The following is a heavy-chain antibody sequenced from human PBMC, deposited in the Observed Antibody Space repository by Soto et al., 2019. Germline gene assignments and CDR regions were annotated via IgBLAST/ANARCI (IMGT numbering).Heavy chain of an antibody. J-gene: IGHJ6*02. CDR1: GFTFSEYD. CDR3: ARAPHCSSASCYGMDA. CDR2: IGRGGEE. Sequence: GGSLRLSCSASGFTFSEYDMHWVRQTTGKGLEWVSAIGRGGEELYPGSVQGRFTISREDAKSSLYLHMNSLRAGDTAVYYCARAPHCSSASCYGMDAWGQGTTVTVSS. V-gene: IGHV3-13*01. D-gene: IGHD2-2*01.